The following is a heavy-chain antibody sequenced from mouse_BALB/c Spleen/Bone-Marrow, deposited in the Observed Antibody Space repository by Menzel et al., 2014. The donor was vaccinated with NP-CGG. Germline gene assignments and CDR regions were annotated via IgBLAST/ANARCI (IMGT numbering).Heavy chain of an antibody. Sequence: EVQGVESGAELVKPGASVKLSCTASGFNIKDTYMHWVKQRPEQGLEWIGRIDPANGNTKYDPKFQGKATITADTSSNTASLQLSSLTSEDTAVYYCARGYYDYDLDYWGQGTTLTVSS. V-gene: IGHV14-3*02. CDR1: GFNIKDTY. CDR3: ARGYYDYDLDY. CDR2: IDPANGNT. D-gene: IGHD2-4*01. J-gene: IGHJ2*01.